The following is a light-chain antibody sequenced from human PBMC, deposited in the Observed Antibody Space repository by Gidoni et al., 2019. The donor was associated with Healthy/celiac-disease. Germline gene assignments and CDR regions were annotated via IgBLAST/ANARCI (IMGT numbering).Light chain of an antibody. V-gene: IGLV2-14*03. CDR1: TSDFGAYHF. CDR3: TSYTITSTRV. CDR2: DVT. J-gene: IGLJ1*01. Sequence: SPLPQPASVSASPGQSITISSTGTTSDFGAYHFVSCYQQHPSNAPKLMIYDVTNRPSGVSSRFSGSKSGNTASLTISGLQAEDEADYYCTSYTITSTRVFGTGTKVTVL.